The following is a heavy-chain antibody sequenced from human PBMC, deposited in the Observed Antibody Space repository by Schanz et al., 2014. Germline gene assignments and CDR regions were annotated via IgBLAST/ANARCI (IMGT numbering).Heavy chain of an antibody. CDR2: INPNSGGT. CDR1: GYTFTGYY. Sequence: QVQLLQSGAEVKKPGASVKVSCKASGYTFTGYYMHWVRQAPGQGLEWMGRINPNSGGTNYAQKFQGRVTMTRDTSISTAYMELSSLRSDDTAVYYCARGRLTYYYDSNGFYYGYWGQGTLVTVSS. CDR3: ARGRLTYYYDSNGFYYGY. D-gene: IGHD3-22*01. J-gene: IGHJ4*02. V-gene: IGHV1-2*02.